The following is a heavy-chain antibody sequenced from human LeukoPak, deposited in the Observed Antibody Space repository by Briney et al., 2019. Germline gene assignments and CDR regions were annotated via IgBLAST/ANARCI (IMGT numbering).Heavy chain of an antibody. J-gene: IGHJ4*02. D-gene: IGHD3-22*01. CDR3: AREDYYDSSGYYLGFDY. Sequence: GGSLRLSCAASGFTFSNYGMHWVRQAPGKGLEWVAVVSHDGSKKEFADSVKGRFTISRDNSKNTVWLQMDSLRAEDTAVYYCAREDYYDSSGYYLGFDYWGQGTLVTVSS. V-gene: IGHV3-33*01. CDR1: GFTFSNYG. CDR2: VSHDGSKK.